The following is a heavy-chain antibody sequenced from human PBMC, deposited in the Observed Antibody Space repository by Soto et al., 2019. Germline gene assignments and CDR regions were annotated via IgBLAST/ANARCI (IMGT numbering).Heavy chain of an antibody. D-gene: IGHD6-13*01. J-gene: IGHJ5*02. V-gene: IGHV4-39*01. Sequence: PSETLSLTCTVSGGPISRSSYYWGWIRLPPGQGLEWIGTISHSGSTYSNPSLNSRVTVSVDTSKNQFSLRLSSVTAADTAVYYCARQSSSIIPVTFDPWGQGTLVTVSS. CDR1: GGPISRSSYY. CDR3: ARQSSSIIPVTFDP. CDR2: ISHSGST.